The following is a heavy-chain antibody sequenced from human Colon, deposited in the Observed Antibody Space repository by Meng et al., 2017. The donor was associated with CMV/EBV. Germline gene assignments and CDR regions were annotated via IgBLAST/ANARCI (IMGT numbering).Heavy chain of an antibody. V-gene: IGHV4-39*07. Sequence: ESLKISCIVSGGSITSSDYYWGWIRQPPGKGLEWIGSIYYSGNTYYNPSLKSRITLSIDTSKNQFSLNLGSVTAADTAVYFCVTVPRGYTHGFGSFESWGQGTLVTVSS. CDR1: GGSITSSDYY. D-gene: IGHD3-10*01. CDR2: IYYSGNT. J-gene: IGHJ4*02. CDR3: VTVPRGYTHGFGSFES.